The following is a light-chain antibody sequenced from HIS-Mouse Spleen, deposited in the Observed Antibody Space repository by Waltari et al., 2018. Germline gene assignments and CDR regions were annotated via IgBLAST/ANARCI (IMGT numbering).Light chain of an antibody. V-gene: IGKV4-1*01. CDR2: WAS. CDR3: QQYYSTPMYT. J-gene: IGKJ2*01. Sequence: DIVMTQSPDSLAVSLGERATINSKSSQTVLYSSNNKNYLSWYQQKPGQPPKLLIYWASTRESGVPDRFIGSGSGTDFTLTISSLQAEDVAVYYCQQYYSTPMYTFGQGTKLEIK. CDR1: QTVLYSSNNKNY.